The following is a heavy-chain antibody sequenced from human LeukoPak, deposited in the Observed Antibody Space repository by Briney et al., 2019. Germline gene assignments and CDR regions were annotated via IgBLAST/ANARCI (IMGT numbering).Heavy chain of an antibody. CDR1: GGAISSTAYY. CDR3: ARHPPYGSRNWGAYYFDS. Sequence: SETLSLTCNVSGGAISSTAYYWGWIRQPPGKGLEWIGGFNYGGSTYYNPSLKSRVTISVDTSHNQFSLKLNSVTAADTALYYCARHPPYGSRNWGAYYFDSWGQGTLVTVSS. V-gene: IGHV4-39*01. D-gene: IGHD3-10*01. J-gene: IGHJ4*02. CDR2: FNYGGST.